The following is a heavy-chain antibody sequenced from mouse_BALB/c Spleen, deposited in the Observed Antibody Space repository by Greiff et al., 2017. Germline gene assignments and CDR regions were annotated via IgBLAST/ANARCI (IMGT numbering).Heavy chain of an antibody. V-gene: IGHV5-17*02. CDR2: ISSGSSTI. Sequence: EVMLVESGGGLVQPGGSRKLSCAASGFTFSSFGMHWVRQAPEKGLEWVAYISSGSSTIYYADTVKGRFTISRDNPKNTLFLQMTSLRSEDTAMYYCARGGDGLAYWGQGTLVTVSA. J-gene: IGHJ3*01. CDR1: GFTFSSFG. CDR3: ARGGDGLAY.